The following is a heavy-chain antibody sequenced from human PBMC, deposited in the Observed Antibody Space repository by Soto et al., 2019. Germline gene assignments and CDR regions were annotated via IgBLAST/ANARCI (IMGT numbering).Heavy chain of an antibody. V-gene: IGHV4-31*03. CDR2: IYYSGST. CDR1: GCSVCNGCYY. D-gene: IGHD2-15*01. Sequence: LCPTCSVAGCSVCNGCYYWSWIRQHPGKGLEGIGYIYYSGSTYYNPSLKSRVTRSVDTSKNPFSLKMSSVTAADTALYYCARGTLLLHAFDIWGRGPLVTVS. J-gene: IGHJ3*02. CDR3: ARGTLLLHAFDI.